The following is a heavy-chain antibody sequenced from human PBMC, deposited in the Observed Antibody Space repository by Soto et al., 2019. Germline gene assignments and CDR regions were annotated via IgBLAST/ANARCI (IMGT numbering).Heavy chain of an antibody. Sequence: EVQLVESGGGLVQPGGSLRLSCAASGFTVSSKYMSWVRQAPGKGLEWVSLIQSGGSTYYAGSVKGRFTISRDNSENTLFLQMNSLRVEDTAVYSCTRDDVHCSGGRCYGVPMEVWGKGNTVTVSA. D-gene: IGHD2-15*01. CDR3: TRDDVHCSGGRCYGVPMEV. CDR2: IQSGGST. CDR1: GFTVSSKY. V-gene: IGHV3-66*01. J-gene: IGHJ6*04.